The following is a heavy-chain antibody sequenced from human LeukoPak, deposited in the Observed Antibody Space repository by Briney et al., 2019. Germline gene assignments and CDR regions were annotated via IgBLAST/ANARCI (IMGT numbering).Heavy chain of an antibody. V-gene: IGHV4-34*01. CDR1: GGSFSDYY. J-gene: IGHJ5*02. CDR3: ARSWYSSSPPWFDP. D-gene: IGHD6-13*01. Sequence: SETLSLTCAVYGGSFSDYYWSWIRQPPGKGLEWIGEINHSGSTNYNPSLKSRVTISVDTSKNQFSLKLSSVTAADTAVYYCARSWYSSSPPWFDPWGQGTLVTVSS. CDR2: INHSGST.